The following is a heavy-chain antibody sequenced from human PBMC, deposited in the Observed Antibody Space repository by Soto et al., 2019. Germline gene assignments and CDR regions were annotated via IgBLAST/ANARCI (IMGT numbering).Heavy chain of an antibody. CDR3: ARDRLNNAYNTFFDY. J-gene: IGHJ4*02. CDR2: INADGSSI. CDR1: GFTFSNSW. V-gene: IGHV3-74*01. Sequence: GGSLRLSCAASGFTFSNSWMHWVRQAPGKGLVWLSHINADGSSIRYADSVRGRLTISRDNAKNTLFLQMSSLAAEDTAVYFCARDRLNNAYNTFFDYWGQGTLVTVSS. D-gene: IGHD1-1*01.